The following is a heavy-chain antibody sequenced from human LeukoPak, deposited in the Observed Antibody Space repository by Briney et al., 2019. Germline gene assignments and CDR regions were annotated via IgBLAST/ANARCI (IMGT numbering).Heavy chain of an antibody. CDR2: IYYSGST. Sequence: SETLSLTCAVSGGSISSYYWSWIRQPPGKGLVWIGYIYYSGSTNYNPSLKSRVTISVDTSKNQFSLKLSSVTAADTAVYYCARGGILNSSGWYAPRLWFDPWGQGTLVTVSS. CDR3: ARGGILNSSGWYAPRLWFDP. D-gene: IGHD6-19*01. J-gene: IGHJ5*02. CDR1: GGSISSYY. V-gene: IGHV4-59*01.